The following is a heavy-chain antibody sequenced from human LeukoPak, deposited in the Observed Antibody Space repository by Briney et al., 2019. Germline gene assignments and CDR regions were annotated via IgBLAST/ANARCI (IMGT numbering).Heavy chain of an antibody. J-gene: IGHJ1*01. CDR1: GFTFSSYG. V-gene: IGHV3-23*01. CDR3: AKGYGGNSGVEYFQH. D-gene: IGHD4-23*01. Sequence: GGSLRLSCAASGFTFSSYGIHWVRQAPGKGLEWVSAISGSGGSTYYADSVKGRFTISRDNSKNTLYLQMNSLRAEDTAVYYCAKGYGGNSGVEYFQHWGQGTLVTVSS. CDR2: ISGSGGST.